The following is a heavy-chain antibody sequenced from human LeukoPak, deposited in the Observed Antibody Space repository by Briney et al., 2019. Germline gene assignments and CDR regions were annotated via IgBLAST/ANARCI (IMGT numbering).Heavy chain of an antibody. V-gene: IGHV3-30-3*01. CDR2: ISYDGSNK. CDR1: GFTFSSYA. Sequence: GGSLRLSCAASGFTFSSYAMHWVRQAPGKGLEWVAVISYDGSNKYYADSVKGRFTISRDNSKNTLYLQMNSLRAEDTAVYYCARRNYWGQGSLVTVSS. CDR3: ARRNY. J-gene: IGHJ4*02.